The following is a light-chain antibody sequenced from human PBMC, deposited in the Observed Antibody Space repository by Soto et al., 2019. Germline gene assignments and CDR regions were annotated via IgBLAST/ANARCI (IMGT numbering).Light chain of an antibody. CDR3: GSWDSSMSAYV. Sequence: QSVLTQPPSVSAAPGQKVTISCSGSSSNIGGNSVSWYQQLPGTAPKLLIYDDNKQPSGIPDRFSGSKSGTSATLGITGFQNGDEADYYCGSWDSSMSAYVFGTGTKVTVL. V-gene: IGLV1-51*01. J-gene: IGLJ1*01. CDR2: DDN. CDR1: SSNIGGNS.